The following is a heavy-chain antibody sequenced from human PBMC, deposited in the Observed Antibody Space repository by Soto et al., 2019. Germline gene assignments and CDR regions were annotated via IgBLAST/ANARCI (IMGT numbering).Heavy chain of an antibody. J-gene: IGHJ4*02. CDR2: INGDGSST. Sequence: SGGSLRLSCAASGFTFSSHWMHWVRQAPGKGLVWVSRINGDGSSTSYADSVKGRFTISRDNAKNTLYLQMNSLGADDTAVYYCARDTNGLPYWGKGTLVTVSS. V-gene: IGHV3-74*01. CDR1: GFTFSSHW. D-gene: IGHD2-8*01. CDR3: ARDTNGLPY.